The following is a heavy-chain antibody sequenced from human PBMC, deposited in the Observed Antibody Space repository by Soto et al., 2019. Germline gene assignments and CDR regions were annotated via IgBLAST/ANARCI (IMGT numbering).Heavy chain of an antibody. CDR3: ATSQKGYNWNYFDH. Sequence: SETLSLTCSASGGSITSSSHFWGWLRQPPGKGPEWIGSVFYTGFTSYNPSLESRVSVSVDTSKNQFSLKVSGVSAADTAVYYCATSQKGYNWNYFDHWGQGALVTVSS. CDR1: GGSITSSSHF. CDR2: VFYTGFT. V-gene: IGHV4-39*01. D-gene: IGHD1-20*01. J-gene: IGHJ4*02.